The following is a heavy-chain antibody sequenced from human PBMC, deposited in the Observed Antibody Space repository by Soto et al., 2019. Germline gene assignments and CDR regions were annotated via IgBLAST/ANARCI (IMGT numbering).Heavy chain of an antibody. CDR2: ISYDGSNK. J-gene: IGHJ4*02. D-gene: IGHD2-2*02. Sequence: QVQLVESGGGVVQPGRSLRLSCAASGFTFSSYAMHWVRQAPGKGLEWVAVISYDGSNKYYADSVKGRFTISRDNSKNTLYLQMNSLRAEDTAVYYCARVYPGYYFDYWGQGTLVTVSS. CDR1: GFTFSSYA. CDR3: ARVYPGYYFDY. V-gene: IGHV3-30-3*01.